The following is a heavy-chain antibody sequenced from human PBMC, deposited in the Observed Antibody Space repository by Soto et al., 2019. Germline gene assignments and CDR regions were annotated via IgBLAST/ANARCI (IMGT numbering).Heavy chain of an antibody. CDR2: MSANNRNT. CDR3: AVGFDYAMEV. J-gene: IGHJ6*02. CDR1: GYTSTDFG. V-gene: IGHV1-8*02. Sequence: ASVKVSCKASGYTSTDFGISWVRQAPGQGLEWMGWMSANNRNTNYAQKVQGRVTMTRNTSISTAYMELSSLRSEDTAVYYCAVGFDYAMEVWGQGTTVTVSS.